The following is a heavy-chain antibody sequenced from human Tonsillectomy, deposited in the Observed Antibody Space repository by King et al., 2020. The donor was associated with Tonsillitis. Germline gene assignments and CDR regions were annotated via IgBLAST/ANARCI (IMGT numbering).Heavy chain of an antibody. CDR1: GFTFSSYS. D-gene: IGHD6-19*01. CDR2: ISGGSVTL. V-gene: IGHV3-48*02. Sequence: VQLVESGGGLIRPGGSLTLSCAVSGFTFSSYSMNWVRQAPGKGLEWVSYISGGSVTLYYADSVKGRFTISRDNTKNSLYLHMNSLRDEDTAVYYCGAGIGIKKIEYWGQGTLVTVSS. CDR3: GAGIGIKKIEY. J-gene: IGHJ4*02.